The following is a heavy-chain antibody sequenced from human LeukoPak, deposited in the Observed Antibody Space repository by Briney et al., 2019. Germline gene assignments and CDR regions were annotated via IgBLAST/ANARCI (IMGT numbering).Heavy chain of an antibody. D-gene: IGHD3-10*01. J-gene: IGHJ6*02. CDR2: ISYTGGST. V-gene: IGHV3-23*01. CDR1: GFTFSSYA. CDR3: AKVPYSDYGSGRPPFMDV. Sequence: GGALILSCVASGFTFSSYARSWVRQAPGRGLEWDSTISYTGGSTYYADSVKGRFTISRDNSKNTLYLQMNSLRAEDTAIHYCAKVPYSDYGSGRPPFMDVWGQGTTVAVSS.